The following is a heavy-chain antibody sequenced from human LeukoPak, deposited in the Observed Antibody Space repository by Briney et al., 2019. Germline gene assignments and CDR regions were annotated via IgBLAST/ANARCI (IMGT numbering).Heavy chain of an antibody. CDR3: ASSLADMDPNVFDY. CDR1: GGSISSYY. CDR2: IYYSGST. D-gene: IGHD3-9*01. Sequence: PSETLSLTCTVSGGSISSYYWSWIRQPPGKGLEWIGYIYYSGSTNYNPSLKSRVTISVDTSKNQFSLKLSSVTAADTAVYYCASSLADMDPNVFDYWGQGTLVIVSS. V-gene: IGHV4-59*01. J-gene: IGHJ4*02.